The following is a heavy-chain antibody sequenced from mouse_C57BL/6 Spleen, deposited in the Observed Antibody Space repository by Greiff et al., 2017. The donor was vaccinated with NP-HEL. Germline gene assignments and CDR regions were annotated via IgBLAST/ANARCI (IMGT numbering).Heavy chain of an antibody. CDR1: GYSITSGYY. V-gene: IGHV3-6*01. J-gene: IGHJ2*01. CDR3: ARGSTY. Sequence: EESGPGLVKPSQSLSLTCSVTGYSITSGYYWNWIRQFPGNKLEWMGYISYDGSNNYNPSLKNRISITRDTSKNQFFLKLNSVTTEDTATYYCARGSTYWGKGTTLTVSS. CDR2: ISYDGSN.